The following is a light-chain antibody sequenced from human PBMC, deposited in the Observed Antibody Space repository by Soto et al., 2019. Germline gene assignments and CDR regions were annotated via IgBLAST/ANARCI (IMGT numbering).Light chain of an antibody. J-gene: IGLJ1*01. CDR1: SSDVGGYNY. V-gene: IGLV2-14*01. CDR2: GVT. CDR3: NSYTSSSTFV. Sequence: QSALTQPASVSGSPGQSITISCTGTSSDVGGYNYVSWYQQHPGKAPKLMIYGVTNRPSGVSSRFSGSRSGNTASLTISGLQAEDEAEYFFNSYTSSSTFVFGTGTKVPVL.